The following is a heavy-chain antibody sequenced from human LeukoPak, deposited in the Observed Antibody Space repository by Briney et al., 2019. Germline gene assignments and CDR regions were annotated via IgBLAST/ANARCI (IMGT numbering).Heavy chain of an antibody. Sequence: PGGSLRLSCAASGFNFITYATSWVRQAPGKGLEWVSSISVSGTTTYYADSVKGRFTISRDSSSDTVYLQMNSLRVEDTAVYYCARDPEVTIGTFYWGQGTLVTVSS. J-gene: IGHJ4*02. CDR2: ISVSGTTT. V-gene: IGHV3-23*01. CDR3: ARDPEVTIGTFY. D-gene: IGHD4-17*01. CDR1: GFNFITYA.